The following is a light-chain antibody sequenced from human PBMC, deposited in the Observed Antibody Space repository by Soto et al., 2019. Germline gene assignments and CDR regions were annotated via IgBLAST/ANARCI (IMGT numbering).Light chain of an antibody. CDR2: GAS. CDR3: HQYNNWPPWT. J-gene: IGKJ1*01. V-gene: IGKV3-15*01. CDR1: QSVRST. Sequence: EIVMSQGPATMSVSQEERATLSCSASQSVRSTLAWYQQKPGQAPRLLIDGASTRATGVPARFSGSGSGTEFTLTISSLQSEDFAVYYCHQYNNWPPWTFGQGSKVDIK.